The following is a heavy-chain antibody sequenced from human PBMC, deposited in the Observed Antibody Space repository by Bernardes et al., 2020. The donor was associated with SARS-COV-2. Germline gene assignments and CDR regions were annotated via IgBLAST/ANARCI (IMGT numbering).Heavy chain of an antibody. CDR2: LYSGGNT. D-gene: IGHD2-2*01. CDR1: GLTVSSNY. J-gene: IGHJ4*02. CDR3: GRGHCSGTNCYPTLFDC. V-gene: IGHV3-53*01. Sequence: GGSLRLSCAASGLTVSSNYMSWVRQAPGKGLEWVSVLYSGGNTYYADSVKGRFTISRDNSKNTLYLQMNSLRAEDTAVYYCGRGHCSGTNCYPTLFDCWGQGTLVTVSS.